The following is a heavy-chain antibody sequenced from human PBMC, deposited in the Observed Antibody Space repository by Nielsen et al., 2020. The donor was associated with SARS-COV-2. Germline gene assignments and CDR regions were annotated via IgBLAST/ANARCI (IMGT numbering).Heavy chain of an antibody. CDR2: ISTSGSTI. V-gene: IGHV3-48*03. CDR1: TFTLSREN. J-gene: IGHJ4*02. Sequence: GESLKISCVDSTFTLSRENMNWVRQAPGKGLEWVSYISTSGSTIYYADSVKGRFTISRDNAKNSLYLQMNSLRVEDTALYYCARDGKDSKRWHQRVDYCGQGTMVTVSS. D-gene: IGHD2-15*01. CDR3: ARDGKDSKRWHQRVDY.